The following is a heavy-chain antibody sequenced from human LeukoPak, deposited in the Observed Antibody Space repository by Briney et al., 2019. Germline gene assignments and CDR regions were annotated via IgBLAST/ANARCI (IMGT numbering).Heavy chain of an antibody. V-gene: IGHV1-24*01. J-gene: IGHJ3*02. CDR3: ATATYSSSWYSDAFDI. Sequence: GSVKVSCKVSGYTLTELSMHWVRQAPGKGLEWMGGFDPEDGETIYAQKFQGRVTMTEDTSTDTAYMELSSLRSEDTAVYYCATATYSSSWYSDAFDIWGQGTMVTVSS. D-gene: IGHD6-13*01. CDR2: FDPEDGET. CDR1: GYTLTELS.